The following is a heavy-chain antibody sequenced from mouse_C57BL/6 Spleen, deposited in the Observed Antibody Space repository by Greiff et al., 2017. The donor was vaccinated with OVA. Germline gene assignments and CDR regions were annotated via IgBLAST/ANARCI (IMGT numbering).Heavy chain of an antibody. CDR3: ARNYYAMDY. V-gene: IGHV1-50*01. J-gene: IGHJ4*01. Sequence: QVQLQQPGAELVKPGASVKLSCKASGYTFTSYWMQWVKQRPGQGLEWIGEIDPSDSYTNYNQKFKGKATLTVDTSSSTAYMQLSSLTSEDSAVDYCARNYYAMDYWGQGTSVTVSS. CDR2: IDPSDSYT. CDR1: GYTFTSYW.